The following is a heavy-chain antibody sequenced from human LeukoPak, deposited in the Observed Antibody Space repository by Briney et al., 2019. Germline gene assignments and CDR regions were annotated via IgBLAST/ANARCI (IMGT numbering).Heavy chain of an antibody. Sequence: SETLSLTCTVSGGSISSYYWSWIRQPAGKGLEWIGRIYTSGSTNYNPSLKSRVTMSVDTSKNQFSLKLSSVTAADTAVYYCARDPVFVYGDLPPNFDYWGQGTLVTVSS. J-gene: IGHJ4*02. CDR3: ARDPVFVYGDLPPNFDY. CDR1: GGSISSYY. V-gene: IGHV4-4*07. CDR2: IYTSGST. D-gene: IGHD4-17*01.